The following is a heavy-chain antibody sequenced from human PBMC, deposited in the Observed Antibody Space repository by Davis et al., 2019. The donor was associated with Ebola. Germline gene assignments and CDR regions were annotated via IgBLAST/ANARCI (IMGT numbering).Heavy chain of an antibody. V-gene: IGHV3-21*01. CDR2: ISSSSSYI. CDR3: ARDPAGTWYFDY. J-gene: IGHJ4*02. CDR1: GFTFSSYS. Sequence: PGGSLRLSCAASGFTFSSYSMNWVRQAQGKGLEWVSSISSSSSYIYYADSVKGRFTISRDNAKNSLYLQMNSLRAEDTAVYYCARDPAGTWYFDYWGQGTLVTVSS.